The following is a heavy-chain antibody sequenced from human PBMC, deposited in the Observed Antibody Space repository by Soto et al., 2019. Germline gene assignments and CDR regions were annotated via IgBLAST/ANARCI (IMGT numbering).Heavy chain of an antibody. Sequence: ASVKVSCKASGYTFTAYSIYWVRQAPGQGLEWMGWINGGNDKTGYSQKFQGRITITKNTSVSTAFMELSGLRSEDTAVYYCARVGYVDSDGFPRPYDDWGQGTLVTVSS. V-gene: IGHV1-3*01. CDR2: INGGNDKT. CDR3: ARVGYVDSDGFPRPYDD. D-gene: IGHD3-22*01. J-gene: IGHJ4*02. CDR1: GYTFTAYS.